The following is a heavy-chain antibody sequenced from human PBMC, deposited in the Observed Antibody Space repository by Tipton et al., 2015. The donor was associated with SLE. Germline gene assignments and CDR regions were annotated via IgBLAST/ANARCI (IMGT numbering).Heavy chain of an antibody. CDR1: GYSFTSYW. CDR2: IYPGDSDT. Sequence: VQLVQSGAEVKKPGESLRISCKGSGYSFTSYWIGWVRQMPGKGLEWMGIIYPGDSDTRYSPSFQGQVTISADKSISTAYLQWSSLKASDTAMYYCARRKSGYDREDWYFDLWGRGTLVTVSS. CDR3: ARRKSGYDREDWYFDL. V-gene: IGHV5-51*01. D-gene: IGHD5-12*01. J-gene: IGHJ2*01.